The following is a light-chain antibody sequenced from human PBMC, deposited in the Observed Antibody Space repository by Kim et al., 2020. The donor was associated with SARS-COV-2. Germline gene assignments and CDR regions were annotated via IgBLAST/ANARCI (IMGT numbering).Light chain of an antibody. J-gene: IGKJ1*01. CDR2: GAS. Sequence: QGERATLDGRASKSSSSNVAGYKQKPGQAPRSIIYGASTRATGVPARFSGSGFGTEFTLSISSLQSEDCALYFCQQYNDWPPWKFGQGTKVDIK. V-gene: IGKV3-15*01. CDR1: KSSSSN. CDR3: QQYNDWPPWK.